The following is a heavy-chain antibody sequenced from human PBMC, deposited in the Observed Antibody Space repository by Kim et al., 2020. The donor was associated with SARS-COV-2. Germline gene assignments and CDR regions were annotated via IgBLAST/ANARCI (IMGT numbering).Heavy chain of an antibody. CDR2: IWYDGSNK. V-gene: IGHV3-33*01. CDR1: GFTFSRYG. J-gene: IGHJ4*02. D-gene: IGHD5-18*01. Sequence: GGSLRLSCAASGFTFSRYGMHWVRQAPGKGLEWVAVIWYDGSNKYYADSVKGRFTISRDNSMNTLYLQMNSLRVEDTAVYYCVSPMGDTAVADIGYWGQGTLVTVSP. CDR3: VSPMGDTAVADIGY.